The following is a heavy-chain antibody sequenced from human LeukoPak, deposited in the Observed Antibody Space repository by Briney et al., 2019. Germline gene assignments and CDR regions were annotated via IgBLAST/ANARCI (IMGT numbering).Heavy chain of an antibody. CDR2: FDPEDGET. CDR1: GYTLTELS. D-gene: IGHD3-3*01. Sequence: ASMKVSCKVSGYTLTELSMHWVRQAPGKGLEWMGGFDPEDGETIYAQKFQGRVTMTEDTSTDTAYMELSSLRSEDTAVYYCATDFGPRGAFDIWGQGTMVTVSS. CDR3: ATDFGPRGAFDI. J-gene: IGHJ3*02. V-gene: IGHV1-24*01.